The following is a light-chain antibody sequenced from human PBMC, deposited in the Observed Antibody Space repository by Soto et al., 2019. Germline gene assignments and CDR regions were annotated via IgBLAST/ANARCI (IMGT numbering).Light chain of an antibody. J-gene: IGKJ4*02. CDR2: DAS. CDR1: QSISSW. CDR3: QQYNSYSRA. V-gene: IGKV1-5*01. Sequence: DKQMSLGPSALAASVGDRVPIPCLASQSISSWLAWYQQKPGKAPKLLIYDASSLESGVPSRFSGSGSGTEFTLTISGLQPDDFATYYCQQYNSYSRAFGGGTKVDI.